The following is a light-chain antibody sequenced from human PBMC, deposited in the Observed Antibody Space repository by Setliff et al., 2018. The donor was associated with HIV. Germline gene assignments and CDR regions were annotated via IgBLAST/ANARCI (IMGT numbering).Light chain of an antibody. Sequence: KRVTISCSGSSSNIGSNYVYWYQQFPGTAPKLHIYRNNQRPSGVPDRFSGSKSGTSASLAISGLRSEDEADYYCAAWDDNLNGYVFGPGTKVTVL. CDR2: RNN. J-gene: IGLJ1*01. V-gene: IGLV1-47*01. CDR1: SSNIGSNY. CDR3: AAWDDNLNGYV.